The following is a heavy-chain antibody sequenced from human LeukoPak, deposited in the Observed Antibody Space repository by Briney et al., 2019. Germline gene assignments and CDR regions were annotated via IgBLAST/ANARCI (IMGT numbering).Heavy chain of an antibody. V-gene: IGHV3-21*01. J-gene: IGHJ4*02. CDR2: ISSSSNYI. CDR3: ARAGRYSYGSVDY. D-gene: IGHD5-18*01. Sequence: GGSLRLSCAASGFTFSSYSMNWVRQAPGKGLEWVSSISSSSNYIYYADSVKGRFTISRDNAKNSLYLQMNSLRAEDTAVYYCARAGRYSYGSVDYWGQGTLATVSS. CDR1: GFTFSSYS.